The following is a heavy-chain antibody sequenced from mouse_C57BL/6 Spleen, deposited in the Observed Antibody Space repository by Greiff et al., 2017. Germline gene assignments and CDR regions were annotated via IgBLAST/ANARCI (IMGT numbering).Heavy chain of an antibody. CDR2: IDPSDSYT. CDR1: GYTFTSYW. V-gene: IGHV1-69*01. CDR3: ARRHYGSSYYFDY. Sequence: VQLQQPGAELVMPGASVKLSCKASGYTFTSYWMHWVKQRPGQGLEWIGEIDPSDSYTNYNQKFKGKSTLTVDKSSSTAYMQLSSLTSEGSAVYYCARRHYGSSYYFDYWGQGTTLTVSS. D-gene: IGHD1-1*01. J-gene: IGHJ2*01.